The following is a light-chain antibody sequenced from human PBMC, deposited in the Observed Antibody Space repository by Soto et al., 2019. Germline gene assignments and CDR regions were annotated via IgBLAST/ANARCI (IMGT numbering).Light chain of an antibody. Sequence: EIVLTQSPATLSLSPGERDTLSCGASQSVSSYLAWYRQKPGQAPRLLIYDASNRATGIPARFSGSGSGTDFTLTISSLEPEDFAVYYCQQRSNWPLTFGGGTKVDIK. CDR3: QQRSNWPLT. J-gene: IGKJ4*01. CDR2: DAS. CDR1: QSVSSY. V-gene: IGKV3-11*01.